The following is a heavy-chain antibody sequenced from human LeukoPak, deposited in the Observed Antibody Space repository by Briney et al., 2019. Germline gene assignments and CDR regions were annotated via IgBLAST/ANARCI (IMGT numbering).Heavy chain of an antibody. D-gene: IGHD3-10*01. CDR1: GFTFSSYA. J-gene: IGHJ5*02. V-gene: IGHV3-30*04. Sequence: GGSLRLSCAASGFTFSSYAMHWVRQAPGKGLEWVAVISYDGSNKYYADSVKGRFTISRDNSKNTLYLQMNSLRAEDTAVYYCARDMVRGATSFRFDPWGQGTLVTVSS. CDR2: ISYDGSNK. CDR3: ARDMVRGATSFRFDP.